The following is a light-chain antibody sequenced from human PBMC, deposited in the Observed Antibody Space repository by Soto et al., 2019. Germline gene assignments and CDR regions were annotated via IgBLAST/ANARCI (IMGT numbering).Light chain of an antibody. J-gene: IGKJ2*03. CDR3: QEYGNAPPFS. V-gene: IGKV3-20*01. CDR1: QSVGSNY. Sequence: PGERATLSCTASQSVGSNYLAWYQQKPGQAPRLLIHGASNRAAGIPDRFSGSGSGTDFTLIISRLEPEDLAIYYCQEYGNAPPFSFGQGTKLEIK. CDR2: GAS.